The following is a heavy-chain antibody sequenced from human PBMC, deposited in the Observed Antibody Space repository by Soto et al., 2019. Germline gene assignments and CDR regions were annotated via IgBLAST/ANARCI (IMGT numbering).Heavy chain of an antibody. CDR1: GYTFTNYY. V-gene: IGHV1-46*01. Sequence: ASVKVSCKASGYTFTNYYIHWVRQAPGQGLEWMGIINPSDGRTTYTQKFQGRVTMIRDTSTSTVYMELSSLRSEDTAVYYCARVSGSYWTFDYWGQGTLVTVSS. D-gene: IGHD1-26*01. CDR3: ARVSGSYWTFDY. CDR2: INPSDGRT. J-gene: IGHJ4*02.